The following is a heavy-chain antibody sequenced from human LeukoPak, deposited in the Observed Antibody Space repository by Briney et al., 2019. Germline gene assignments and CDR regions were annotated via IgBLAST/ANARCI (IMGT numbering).Heavy chain of an antibody. CDR1: GFTFSSYA. CDR3: ARAAWGYYDVSGAFDI. CDR2: ISGSGGST. J-gene: IGHJ3*02. D-gene: IGHD3-22*01. V-gene: IGHV3-23*01. Sequence: GGSLRLSCAASGFTFSSYAMGWVRQAPGKGLEWVSAISGSGGSTYYADSVKGRFTISRDNSKNTLYLQMNNLRAEDTAVYYCARAAWGYYDVSGAFDIWGQGTMVTVSS.